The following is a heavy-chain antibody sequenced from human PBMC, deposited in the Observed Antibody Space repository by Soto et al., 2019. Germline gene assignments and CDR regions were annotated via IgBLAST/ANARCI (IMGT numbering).Heavy chain of an antibody. D-gene: IGHD6-13*01. CDR3: ARVGAVGIYYFDY. V-gene: IGHV3-11*01. Sequence: QVQLVESGGGLVKPGGSLRLSCAASGFTFSDYYMAWIRQAPGRGLEWISYISGSTTGIYYADSMKGRFTISRDNAKTSLYLQMSSLRAEDTAVYYCARVGAVGIYYFDYWGQGTLVTVSS. J-gene: IGHJ4*02. CDR1: GFTFSDYY. CDR2: ISGSTTGI.